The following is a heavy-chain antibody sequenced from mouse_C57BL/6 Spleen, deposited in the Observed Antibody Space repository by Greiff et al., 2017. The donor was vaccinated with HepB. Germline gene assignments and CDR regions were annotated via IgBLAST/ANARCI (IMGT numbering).Heavy chain of an antibody. J-gene: IGHJ2*01. V-gene: IGHV3-6*01. CDR3: ARAPLLTYFDY. CDR2: ISYDGSN. D-gene: IGHD1-1*01. Sequence: EVHLVESGPGLVKPSQSLSLTCSVTGYSITSGYYWNWIRQFPGNKLEWMGYISYDGSNNYNPSLKNRISITRDTSKNQFFLKLNSVTTEDTATYYCARAPLLTYFDYWGQGTTLTVSS. CDR1: GYSITSGYY.